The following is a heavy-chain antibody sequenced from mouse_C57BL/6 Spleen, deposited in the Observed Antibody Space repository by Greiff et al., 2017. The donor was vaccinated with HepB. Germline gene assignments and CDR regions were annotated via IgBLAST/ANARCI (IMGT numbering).Heavy chain of an antibody. J-gene: IGHJ1*03. D-gene: IGHD2-5*01. Sequence: EVKLVESGGGLVKPGGSLKLSCAASGFTFSDYGMHWVRQAPEKGLEWVAYISSGSSTIYYADTVKGRFTISRDNAKNTLFLQMTSLRSEDTAMYYCARPGYSNYDYWYFDVWGTGTTVTVSS. CDR2: ISSGSSTI. CDR3: ARPGYSNYDYWYFDV. V-gene: IGHV5-17*01. CDR1: GFTFSDYG.